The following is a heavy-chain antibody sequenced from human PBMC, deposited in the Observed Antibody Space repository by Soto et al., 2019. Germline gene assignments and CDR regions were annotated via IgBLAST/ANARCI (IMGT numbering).Heavy chain of an antibody. Sequence: GESLKISCKGSGYSFASHWVAWVRQMPEKGLEWIGTIYPGDSDTKYSSAFRGHVTISADTSVSTAYLQWRSLEATDSAIYYCARYSGSYWHYLDFWGQGTLVTVPQ. J-gene: IGHJ4*02. CDR2: IYPGDSDT. CDR1: GYSFASHW. D-gene: IGHD1-26*01. V-gene: IGHV5-51*01. CDR3: ARYSGSYWHYLDF.